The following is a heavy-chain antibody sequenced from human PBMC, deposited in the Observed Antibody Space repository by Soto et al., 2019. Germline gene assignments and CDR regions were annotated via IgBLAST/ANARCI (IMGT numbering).Heavy chain of an antibody. Sequence: PSETLSLTCTVSGGSISSYYWSWIRQPPGKGLEWIGYIYYSGSTNYNPSLKSRVTISVDTSKNQFSLKLSSVTAADTAVYYCARCVVVPAASESAPSGKEVWGKGTTVTVS. D-gene: IGHD2-2*01. CDR1: GGSISSYY. J-gene: IGHJ6*04. V-gene: IGHV4-59*01. CDR2: IYYSGST. CDR3: ARCVVVPAASESAPSGKEV.